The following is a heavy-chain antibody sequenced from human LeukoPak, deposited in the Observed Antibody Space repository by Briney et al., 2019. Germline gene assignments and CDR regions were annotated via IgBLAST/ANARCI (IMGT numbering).Heavy chain of an antibody. V-gene: IGHV4-39*01. CDR3: VRLTSGYSGGTFDY. D-gene: IGHD3-22*01. CDR1: GGSISTGSYY. Sequence: RASETLSLTCTVSGGSISTGSYYWGWIRQPPGKGLEWIGSIYYSGSTYYNPSLKGRVTISVDTSKNQFSLKLSSVTGADTAVYYCVRLTSGYSGGTFDYWGQGTLVTVSS. J-gene: IGHJ4*02. CDR2: IYYSGST.